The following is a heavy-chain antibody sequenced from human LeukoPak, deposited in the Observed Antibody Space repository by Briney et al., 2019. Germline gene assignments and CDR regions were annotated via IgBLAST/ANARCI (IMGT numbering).Heavy chain of an antibody. V-gene: IGHV3-23*01. Sequence: GGSLRLSCAVSGFTFNNYPMSWVRQAPGKGLEWVSSISGSGTTTHYADSVKGRFTIPRDNSKNTLYLEMNSLRAEDTAIYYCAKDYGDSDWFDPWGQGTLVTVSS. CDR2: ISGSGTTT. D-gene: IGHD4-17*01. CDR3: AKDYGDSDWFDP. J-gene: IGHJ5*02. CDR1: GFTFNNYP.